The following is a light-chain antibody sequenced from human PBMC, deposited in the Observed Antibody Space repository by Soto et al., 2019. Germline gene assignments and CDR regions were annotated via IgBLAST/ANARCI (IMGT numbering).Light chain of an antibody. CDR3: QQYNNWPGT. Sequence: EIMMTQSPAPPSVFSGGKAPPSFRGSQSVSSNLAWYQQKPGQAPRLLIYGASTRATGIPARFSGSGSGTEFTLTISSLQSEDFAVYYCQQYNNWPGTFGQGTKV. CDR1: QSVSSN. V-gene: IGKV3-15*01. CDR2: GAS. J-gene: IGKJ1*01.